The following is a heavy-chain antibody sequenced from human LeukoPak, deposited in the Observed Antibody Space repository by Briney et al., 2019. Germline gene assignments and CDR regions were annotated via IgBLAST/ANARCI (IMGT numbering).Heavy chain of an antibody. V-gene: IGHV1-3*01. CDR2: INAGNGNT. CDR3: ARDFRYCSSTSCYAGNWFDP. Sequence: PEASVNVSCKASGYTFTSYAMHWVRQAPGQRLEWMGWINAGNGNTKYSQKFQGRVTITRDTSASTAYMELSSLRSEDTAVYYCARDFRYCSSTSCYAGNWFDPWGQGTLVTVSS. D-gene: IGHD2-2*01. J-gene: IGHJ5*02. CDR1: GYTFTSYA.